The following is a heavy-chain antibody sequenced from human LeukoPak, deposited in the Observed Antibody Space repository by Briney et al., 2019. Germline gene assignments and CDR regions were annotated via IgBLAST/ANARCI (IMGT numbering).Heavy chain of an antibody. D-gene: IGHD1-14*01. Sequence: PSETLSLTCTVSGGYISRYYWNWIRQSAGKGLEWIGRIDPSGSTNYNPSLKSRVTMSVDTSTNQFSLNLISVTAADTAVYYCAVYGSDGRDEFWGQGTLVTVSS. CDR1: GGYISRYY. J-gene: IGHJ4*02. CDR3: AVYGSDGRDEF. V-gene: IGHV4-4*07. CDR2: IDPSGST.